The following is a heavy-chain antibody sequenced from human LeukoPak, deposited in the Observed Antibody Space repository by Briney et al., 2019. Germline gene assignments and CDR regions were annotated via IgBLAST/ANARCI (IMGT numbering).Heavy chain of an antibody. CDR3: AREDSTRSGVRELDY. D-gene: IGHD3-10*01. V-gene: IGHV3-13*01. CDR2: IGAGFDT. Sequence: TGGSLRLSCAASGFTFSTYDFHWVRHVTGKGLQWVSAIGAGFDTYYQDSVRGRFTISRENAKNSLYLQMNSLTVGDTAVYYCAREDSTRSGVRELDYWGQGILVTVSS. J-gene: IGHJ4*02. CDR1: GFTFSTYD.